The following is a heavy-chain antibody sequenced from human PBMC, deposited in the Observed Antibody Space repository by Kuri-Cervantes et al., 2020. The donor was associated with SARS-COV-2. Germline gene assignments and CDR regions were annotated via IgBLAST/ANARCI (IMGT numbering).Heavy chain of an antibody. CDR1: GFTVSSNY. Sequence: GGSLRLSCAASGFTVSSNYMSWVRQAPGKGPEWVSVIYSGGSTYYADSVKGRFTISRDNAKNSLYLQMNSLRAEDTAVYYCARDLLRQFDWLSSDAFDIWGQGTMVTVSS. V-gene: IGHV3-66*01. CDR3: ARDLLRQFDWLSSDAFDI. D-gene: IGHD3-9*01. CDR2: IYSGGST. J-gene: IGHJ3*02.